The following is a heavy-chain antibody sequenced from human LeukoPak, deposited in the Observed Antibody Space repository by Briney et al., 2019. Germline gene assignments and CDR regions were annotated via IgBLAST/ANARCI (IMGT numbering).Heavy chain of an antibody. CDR1: GFTFSDYY. CDR3: ARRSSSGWYEDY. Sequence: GGSLRLSCAASGFTFSDYYMSWIRQAPGKGLEWVSYISSSGSTIYYADSVKARFTISRDNAKNSLYLQMNSLRAEDTAVYYCARRSSSGWYEDYWGQGTLVTVSS. J-gene: IGHJ4*02. CDR2: ISSSGSTI. V-gene: IGHV3-11*04. D-gene: IGHD6-19*01.